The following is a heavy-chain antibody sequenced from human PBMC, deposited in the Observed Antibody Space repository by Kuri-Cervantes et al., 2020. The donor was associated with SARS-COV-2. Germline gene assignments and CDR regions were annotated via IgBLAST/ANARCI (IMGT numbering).Heavy chain of an antibody. CDR2: IYHSGST. J-gene: IGHJ6*03. CDR3: AVYSSSPYYYYMDV. CDR1: GCSISSYY. D-gene: IGHD6-13*01. V-gene: IGHV4-59*05. Sequence: ESLKISCTVSGCSISSYYWSWIRQPPGKGLEWIGSIYHSGSTYYNPSLKSRVTISVDTSKNQFSLKLSSVTAADTAVYYCAVYSSSPYYYYMDVWGKGTTVTVSS.